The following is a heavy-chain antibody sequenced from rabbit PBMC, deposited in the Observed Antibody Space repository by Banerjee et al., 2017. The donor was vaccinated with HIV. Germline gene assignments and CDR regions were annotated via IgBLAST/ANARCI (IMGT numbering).Heavy chain of an antibody. CDR2: IYPDYGST. CDR1: GIDFSTYG. V-gene: IGHV1S45*01. CDR3: ARAYASASGYYSGYYFDL. Sequence: QEQLVESGGGLVTLGGSLTVSCKASGIDFSTYGISWVRQAPGKGLEWIAYIYPDYGSTYYASWAKGRFTISKTSSTTVTLQMTSLTAADTATYFCARAYASASGYYSGYYFDLWGQGTLVTVS. D-gene: IGHD1-1*01. J-gene: IGHJ4*01.